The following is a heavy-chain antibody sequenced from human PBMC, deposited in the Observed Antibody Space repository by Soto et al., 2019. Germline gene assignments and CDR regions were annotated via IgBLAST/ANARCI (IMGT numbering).Heavy chain of an antibody. CDR3: ARADRTLVTSYSLDV. Sequence: SETLSLTCAVYGGSFSGYYWTWIRQPPGKGLEWIGEINHSGTINFNPSLKSRITISLDTSKKHFSLKLSSVTDADTAAYYCARADRTLVTSYSLDVWGQGTTVTVSS. CDR2: INHSGTI. CDR1: GGSFSGYY. D-gene: IGHD2-21*02. J-gene: IGHJ6*02. V-gene: IGHV4-34*01.